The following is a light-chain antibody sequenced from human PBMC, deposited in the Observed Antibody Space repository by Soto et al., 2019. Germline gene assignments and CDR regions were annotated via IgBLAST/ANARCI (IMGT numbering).Light chain of an antibody. CDR3: SSYTTSSTLYV. V-gene: IGLV2-14*03. Sequence: QSVLTQPASVSGSPGQSITIPCTGTSSDVGAYNYVSWYQQYPGKAPKYIIYDVTNRPSGVSYRFSGSKSGNTASLTISGLQAEDEADYYCSSYTTSSTLYVFGTGTQLTVL. CDR2: DVT. CDR1: SSDVGAYNY. J-gene: IGLJ1*01.